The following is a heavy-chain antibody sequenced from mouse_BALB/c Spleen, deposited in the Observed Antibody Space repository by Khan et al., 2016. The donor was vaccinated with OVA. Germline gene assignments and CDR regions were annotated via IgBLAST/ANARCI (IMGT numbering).Heavy chain of an antibody. CDR1: GYSITSGYG. V-gene: IGHV3-2*02. D-gene: IGHD1-2*01. Sequence: VQLKQSGPGLVKPSQSLSLTCTVTGYSITSGYGWNWNRQFPGNKLEWMGYISSSGSTNYNPSLKSRISITRDTSKNQFFLQLNSVTTEDTATYYCARTARIKYWGQGTTLTVSS. CDR2: ISSSGST. J-gene: IGHJ2*01. CDR3: ARTARIKY.